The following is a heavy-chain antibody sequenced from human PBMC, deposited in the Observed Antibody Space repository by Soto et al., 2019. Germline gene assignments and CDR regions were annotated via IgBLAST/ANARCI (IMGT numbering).Heavy chain of an antibody. D-gene: IGHD1-26*01. Sequence: QVQLVESGGGLVQPGKSLRLSCAGSGFTFSTYAMHWVRQAPGKGLEWVAVLSYDGSTKYYADSVKGRFTISSDNSKNTLYLQMNSLRAEDTDVYYCARDPGSGTSPLDYWGQGTLVTASS. CDR2: LSYDGSTK. CDR1: GFTFSTYA. V-gene: IGHV3-30-3*01. CDR3: ARDPGSGTSPLDY. J-gene: IGHJ4*02.